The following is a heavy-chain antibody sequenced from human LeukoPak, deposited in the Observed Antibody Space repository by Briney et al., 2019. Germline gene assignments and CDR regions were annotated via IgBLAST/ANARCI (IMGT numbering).Heavy chain of an antibody. CDR2: INHSGST. Sequence: SETLSLTCAVYGGSFSGYYWSWIRQPPGKGLEWIGEINHSGSTNYNPSLKSRVTISVDPSKSQFSLKLSSVTAADTAVYYCARGGWLRYYYFDYWGQGTLVTVSS. CDR1: GGSFSGYY. J-gene: IGHJ4*02. V-gene: IGHV4-34*01. CDR3: ARGGWLRYYYFDY. D-gene: IGHD5-12*01.